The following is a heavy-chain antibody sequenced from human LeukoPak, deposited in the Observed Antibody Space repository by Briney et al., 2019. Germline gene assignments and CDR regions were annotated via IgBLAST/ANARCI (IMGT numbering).Heavy chain of an antibody. J-gene: IGHJ6*02. CDR2: ISAYNGNT. CDR1: GYTFTSYG. V-gene: IGHV1-18*01. Sequence: ASVKVSCKASGYTFTSYGISWVRQAPGQGLEWVGWISAYNGNTNYAQKLQGRVTMTTDTSTSTAYMELRSLRSDDTAVYYCARELAVPAARGYYYYYGMDVWGQGTTVTVSS. CDR3: ARELAVPAARGYYYYYGMDV. D-gene: IGHD2-2*01.